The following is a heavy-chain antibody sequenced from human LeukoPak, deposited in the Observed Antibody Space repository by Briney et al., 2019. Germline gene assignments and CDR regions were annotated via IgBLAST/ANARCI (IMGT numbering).Heavy chain of an antibody. CDR2: ISYDGSNN. Sequence: GRSLRLSCAASGFTFSSYAMHWVRQAPGKGLEWVAVISYDGSNNYYADSVKGRFTISRDNSKNTLYLQMNSLRAEDTAVYYCARSFDYWGQGTLVTVSS. J-gene: IGHJ4*02. V-gene: IGHV3-30-3*01. CDR1: GFTFSSYA. CDR3: ARSFDY.